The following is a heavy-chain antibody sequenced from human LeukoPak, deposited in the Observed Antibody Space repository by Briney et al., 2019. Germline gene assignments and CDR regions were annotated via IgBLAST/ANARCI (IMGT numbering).Heavy chain of an antibody. D-gene: IGHD3-22*01. Sequence: GGSLRLSCAASGFTFSSYGMHWVRQAPGKGLEWVAVTSYEGSNKYYADSVKGRFTISRDNYKNTLYLQMNSLRPEDTAVYYCAKDTEGYYDSSGYADYWGQGTLVTVSS. V-gene: IGHV3-30*18. CDR2: TSYEGSNK. CDR1: GFTFSSYG. CDR3: AKDTEGYYDSSGYADY. J-gene: IGHJ4*02.